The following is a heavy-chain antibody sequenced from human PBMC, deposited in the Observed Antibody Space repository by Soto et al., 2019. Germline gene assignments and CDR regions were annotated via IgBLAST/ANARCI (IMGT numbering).Heavy chain of an antibody. CDR3: VRTIVGATKGGWFDP. CDR1: GFTFSSYT. CDR2: FSGRDATT. Sequence: TGGSLRLSCTASGFTFSSYTMSWVRQAPGKGLEWVSSFSGRDATTYYADSVKGRFTISRDNSKNTLYLQMNSLRAEDTALYFCVRTIVGATKGGWFDPWGQEALVTVSS. J-gene: IGHJ5*02. D-gene: IGHD1-26*01. V-gene: IGHV3-23*01.